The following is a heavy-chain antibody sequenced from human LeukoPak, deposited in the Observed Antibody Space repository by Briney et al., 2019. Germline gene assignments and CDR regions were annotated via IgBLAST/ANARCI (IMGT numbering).Heavy chain of an antibody. CDR3: AKGQLVVVAHPGFDY. CDR1: GFTVSSNY. Sequence: GGSLRLSCAASGFTVSSNYMSWVRQAPGKGLEWVSVIYSGGSTYYADSVKGRFTISRDNSKNTLYLQMNSLRAEDTAVYYCAKGQLVVVAHPGFDYWGQGTLVTVSS. J-gene: IGHJ4*02. D-gene: IGHD3-22*01. CDR2: IYSGGST. V-gene: IGHV3-66*02.